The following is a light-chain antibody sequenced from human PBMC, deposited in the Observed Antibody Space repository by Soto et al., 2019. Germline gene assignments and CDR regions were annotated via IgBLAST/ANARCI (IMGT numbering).Light chain of an antibody. Sequence: DIQMTQSPSTLSASVGDGVTITCRASQSICSWLAWYQQKPGKAPKLLIYKATNLQSGVPSRFSGSGSGTDFSLTISSLQPVDSATYFCQQYNDFQYTFGPGTKLKI. CDR3: QQYNDFQYT. J-gene: IGKJ2*01. V-gene: IGKV1-5*03. CDR2: KAT. CDR1: QSICSW.